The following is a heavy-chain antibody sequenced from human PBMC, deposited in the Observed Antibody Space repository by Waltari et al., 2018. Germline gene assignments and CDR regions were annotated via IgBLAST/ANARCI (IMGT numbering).Heavy chain of an antibody. CDR3: GKAGSAYYFDF. V-gene: IGHV3-23*01. D-gene: IGHD3-3*01. Sequence: EVQLLESGGDLVQPGGSLRLPCAASGFPFSIYAMTWVRQAPGKGLQSVSVISGDGDHTFYADSVKGRFTISRDNSRNMLYLQMDSLRADDTAQYYCGKAGSAYYFDFWGQGALVTVSS. CDR1: GFPFSIYA. CDR2: ISGDGDHT. J-gene: IGHJ4*02.